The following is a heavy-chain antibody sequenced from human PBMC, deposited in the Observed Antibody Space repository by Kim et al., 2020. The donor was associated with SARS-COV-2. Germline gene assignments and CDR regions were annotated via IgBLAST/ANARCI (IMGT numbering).Heavy chain of an antibody. CDR2: INAGNGNT. Sequence: ASVKVSCKASGYTFTSYAMHWVRQAPGQRLEWMGWINAGNGNTKYSQKFQGRVTITRDTSASTAYMELSSLRSEDTAVYYCARDGRAVAGIYNYWGQGTLVTVSS. D-gene: IGHD6-19*01. CDR3: ARDGRAVAGIYNY. J-gene: IGHJ4*02. CDR1: GYTFTSYA. V-gene: IGHV1-3*01.